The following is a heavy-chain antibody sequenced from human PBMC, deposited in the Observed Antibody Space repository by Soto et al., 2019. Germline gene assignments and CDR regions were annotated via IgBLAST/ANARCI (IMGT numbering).Heavy chain of an antibody. V-gene: IGHV4-31*03. D-gene: IGHD3-22*01. CDR3: ARSYHYYDSSGYVGY. CDR2: IYYSGST. J-gene: IGHJ4*02. CDR1: GGSISSGGYY. Sequence: QSLTCTVSGGSISSGGYYWSWIRQHPGKGLEWIGYIYYSGSTYYNPSLKSRVTISVDTSKNQFSLKLSSVTAADTAAYYCARSYHYYDSSGYVGYWGQGTLVTVSS.